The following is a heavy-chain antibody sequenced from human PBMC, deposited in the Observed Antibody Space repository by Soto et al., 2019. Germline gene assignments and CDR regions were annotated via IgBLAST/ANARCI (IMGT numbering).Heavy chain of an antibody. J-gene: IGHJ6*02. V-gene: IGHV3-23*01. CDR3: AKPGVAGLSYYYYYGMDV. D-gene: IGHD6-19*01. Sequence: PGGSLRLSCAASGFTFSSYAMSWVRQAPGKGLEWVSAISGSGGSTYYADSVKGRFTISRDNSKNTLYLQMNSLRAEDTAVYYCAKPGVAGLSYYYYYGMDVWGQGTTVTVSS. CDR2: ISGSGGST. CDR1: GFTFSSYA.